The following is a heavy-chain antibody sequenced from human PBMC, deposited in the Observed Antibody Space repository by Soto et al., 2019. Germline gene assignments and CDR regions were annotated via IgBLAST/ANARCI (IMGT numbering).Heavy chain of an antibody. J-gene: IGHJ4*02. Sequence: QVQLQQWGAGLLKPSETLSLTCAVYGGSISNYYWSWIRQPPGKGLEWIGEINQSGTTNYNPSLTRRGTLSVDSSKNQFSLRLSSVTAADTAVYYCARPFSTPGYFCWGQGTLVTVSS. CDR2: INQSGTT. V-gene: IGHV4-34*01. CDR3: ARPFSTPGYFC. D-gene: IGHD2-21*01. CDR1: GGSISNYY.